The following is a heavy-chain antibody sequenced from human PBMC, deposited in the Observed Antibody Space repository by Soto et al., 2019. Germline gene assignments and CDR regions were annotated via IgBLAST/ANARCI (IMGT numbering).Heavy chain of an antibody. CDR3: ARDPDY. CDR1: GGSVSSGSYY. CDR2: IYYSGST. Sequence: KTSETLSLTCTVSGGSVSSGSYYWSWIRQPPGKGLEWIGYIYYSGSTNYNPSLKSRVTISVDTSKNQFSLKLSSVTAADTAVYYCARDPDYWGQGTLVTVSS. J-gene: IGHJ4*02. V-gene: IGHV4-61*01.